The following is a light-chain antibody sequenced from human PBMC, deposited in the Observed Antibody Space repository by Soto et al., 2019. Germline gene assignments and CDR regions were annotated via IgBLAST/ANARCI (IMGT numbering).Light chain of an antibody. CDR2: GAS. Sequence: EIVMTQSPATLSVSPGERATLSCRASQSVGSGLSWYQQKPDQAPRLLIYGASTRATGIPARFSGSGSGTEFTLTISSLQSEDYAVYYCQQYNNWPPYTFGQGTRWISN. V-gene: IGKV3-15*01. CDR1: QSVGSG. CDR3: QQYNNWPPYT. J-gene: IGKJ2*01.